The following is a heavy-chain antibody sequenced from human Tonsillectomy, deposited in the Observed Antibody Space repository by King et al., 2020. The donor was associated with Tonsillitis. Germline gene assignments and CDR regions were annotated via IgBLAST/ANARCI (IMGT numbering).Heavy chain of an antibody. CDR1: GFTFSSYS. CDR2: LISICSTI. J-gene: IGHJ4*02. V-gene: IGHV3-48*01. CDR3: ARDPRGSGSYFDY. Sequence: VQLVESGGGLVQPGGSLSLSCASAGFTFSSYSMNCVRHAPGKGLGWVSYLISICSTIYYADSLKGRSTISRDNAKNSLYLQMNSLRAEDTAVYYCARDPRGSGSYFDYWGQGTLVTVSS. D-gene: IGHD3-10*01.